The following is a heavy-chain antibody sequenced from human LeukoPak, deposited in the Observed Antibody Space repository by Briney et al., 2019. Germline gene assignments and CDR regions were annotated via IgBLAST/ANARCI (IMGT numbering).Heavy chain of an antibody. V-gene: IGHV3-23*01. D-gene: IGHD1-26*01. Sequence: GGSLRLSCAASGFTFSSYGMSWVRQAPGKGLEWVSVIVGSGGDTHFADSVKGWFTISRDNSKNTLYLQMNSLRAEDTAVYFCAKCRSGTYVDDAFDIWSQGTMVTVSS. J-gene: IGHJ3*02. CDR2: IVGSGGDT. CDR3: AKCRSGTYVDDAFDI. CDR1: GFTFSSYG.